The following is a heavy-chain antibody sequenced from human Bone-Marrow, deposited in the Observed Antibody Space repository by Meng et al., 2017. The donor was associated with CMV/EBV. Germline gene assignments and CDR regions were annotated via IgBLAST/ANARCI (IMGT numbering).Heavy chain of an antibody. CDR2: IYYSGST. J-gene: IGHJ4*02. CDR3: ARLTIFGVVIAFEC. Sequence: SETLSLTCTVSGGSISSSSYYWGWTRQPPGKGLEWLGSIYYSGSTYYNPSLKSRVTISVDTSKNQFSLKLSSVTAADTAVYYCARLTIFGVVIAFECWGQGTLVTVSS. V-gene: IGHV4-39*01. CDR1: GGSISSSSYY. D-gene: IGHD3-3*01.